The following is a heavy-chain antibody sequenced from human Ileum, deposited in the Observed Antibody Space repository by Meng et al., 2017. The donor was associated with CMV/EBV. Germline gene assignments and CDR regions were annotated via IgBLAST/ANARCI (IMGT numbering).Heavy chain of an antibody. Sequence: GGSLRLSCSASGFTLASHDIDWVRQAPGKGLGWLSHINRGGTTVYHADSVKGRGTISRDNAKNTVFLQIDRLGVGDTAVYYCAREGDVKTGTYYYGMDVWGRGTTVTVSS. CDR2: INRGGTTV. CDR3: AREGDVKTGTYYYGMDV. J-gene: IGHJ6*02. V-gene: IGHV3-48*03. D-gene: IGHD3-10*01. CDR1: GFTLASHD.